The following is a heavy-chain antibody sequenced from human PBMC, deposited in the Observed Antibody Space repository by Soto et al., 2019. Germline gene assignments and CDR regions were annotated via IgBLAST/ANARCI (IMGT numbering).Heavy chain of an antibody. D-gene: IGHD3-16*01. Sequence: EVQLLESGGGLVQPGGSLRLSCAASGFTFSSYAMSWVRQAPGKGLEWVSAISGSSSYIYYADSVKGRFTISRDNAKNSLYLQMNSLRAEDTAVYYCARDRDWGTYYFDYWGQGTLVTVSS. V-gene: IGHV3-21*01. CDR2: ISGSSSYI. CDR1: GFTFSSYA. CDR3: ARDRDWGTYYFDY. J-gene: IGHJ4*02.